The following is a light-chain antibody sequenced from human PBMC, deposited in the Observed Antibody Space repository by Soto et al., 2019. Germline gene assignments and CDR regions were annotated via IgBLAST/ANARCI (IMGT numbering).Light chain of an antibody. CDR3: QQTYSTPIT. J-gene: IGKJ5*01. CDR1: QTISNY. Sequence: QMTQSPSTLSASVGDRVTITCRASQTISNYLNWYQQKPGKAPYLLIYAASSLQSGVPSRFSGSSSGTDFTLTITSLQPEDFATYYCQQTYSTPITFGQGTRLEIK. V-gene: IGKV1-39*01. CDR2: AAS.